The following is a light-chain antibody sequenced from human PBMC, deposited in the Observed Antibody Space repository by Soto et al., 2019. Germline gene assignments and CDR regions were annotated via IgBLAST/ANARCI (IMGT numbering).Light chain of an antibody. Sequence: QSALTQPASVSGSPGQSITISCTGTSSDVVSYNVVSWYQQHTGKAPKLMIYEVSKRPSGVSNRFSGSKSGNTASLTISGLQAADDADYYCCSYAGSSTFVFGGGTKLTVL. CDR3: CSYAGSSTFV. V-gene: IGLV2-23*02. J-gene: IGLJ3*02. CDR1: SSDVVSYNV. CDR2: EVS.